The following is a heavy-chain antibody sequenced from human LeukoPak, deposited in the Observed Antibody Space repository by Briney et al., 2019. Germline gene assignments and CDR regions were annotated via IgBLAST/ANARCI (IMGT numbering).Heavy chain of an antibody. J-gene: IGHJ2*01. Sequence: GGPLRLSCAASGFTFSSYSMNWVRQAPGKGLEWVSSISSSSSYIYYADSVKGRFTISRDNAKNSLYLQMNSLRAEDTAVYYCARVPNYDFWSGYYTRMAWYFDLWGRGTLVTVSS. D-gene: IGHD3-3*01. CDR1: GFTFSSYS. V-gene: IGHV3-21*01. CDR2: ISSSSSYI. CDR3: ARVPNYDFWSGYYTRMAWYFDL.